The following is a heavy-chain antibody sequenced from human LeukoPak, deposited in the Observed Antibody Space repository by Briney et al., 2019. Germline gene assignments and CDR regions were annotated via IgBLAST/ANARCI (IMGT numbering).Heavy chain of an antibody. CDR1: GFTFSDYY. J-gene: IGHJ4*02. V-gene: IGHV3-15*01. Sequence: GGSLRLSCAASGFTFSDYYMSWVRQAPGKGLEWVGRIKSKTDGGTTDYAAPVKGRFTISRDDSKNTLYLQMNSLKTEDTAVYYCTSSLEWLLVPDYWGQGTLVTVSS. CDR3: TSSLEWLLVPDY. D-gene: IGHD3-3*01. CDR2: IKSKTDGGTT.